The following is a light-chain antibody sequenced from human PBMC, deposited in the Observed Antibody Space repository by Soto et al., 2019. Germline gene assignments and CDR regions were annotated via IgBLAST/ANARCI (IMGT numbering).Light chain of an antibody. J-gene: IGLJ3*02. Sequence: SYELTQPPSVSVAPGKTARITCGGDNIGSKNVHWYQQKPGQAPVLVIYSDSDRPSAIPERFSGSNSGNTATLTISRVEDGDEGDYYCQVWDSGSDHVVFGGGTQLTVL. CDR3: QVWDSGSDHVV. CDR2: SDS. CDR1: NIGSKN. V-gene: IGLV3-21*01.